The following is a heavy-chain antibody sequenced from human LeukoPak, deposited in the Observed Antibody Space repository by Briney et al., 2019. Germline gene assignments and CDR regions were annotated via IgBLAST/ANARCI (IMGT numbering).Heavy chain of an antibody. V-gene: IGHV4-34*01. Sequence: SETLSLTCAVYGGSFSGYYWSWIRQPPGKGLEWIGEINHSGSTNYNPSLKSRVTISVDTSKNQFSLKLSSVTAADTAVYYCARGESGCSGGSCYSGYYGMDVRGQGTTVTVSS. CDR2: INHSGST. CDR1: GGSFSGYY. CDR3: ARGESGCSGGSCYSGYYGMDV. J-gene: IGHJ6*02. D-gene: IGHD2-15*01.